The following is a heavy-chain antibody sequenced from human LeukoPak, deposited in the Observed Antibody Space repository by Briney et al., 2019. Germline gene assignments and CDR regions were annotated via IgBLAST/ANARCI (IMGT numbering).Heavy chain of an antibody. CDR3: ARLKSVTGTWTEYFQH. J-gene: IGHJ1*01. CDR2: INPNSGGT. D-gene: IGHD6-19*01. CDR1: GYTFTCYY. V-gene: IGHV1-2*02. Sequence: ASVKVSCKASGYTFTCYYMHWVRQAPGQGLEWMGWINPNSGGTNYAQKFQGRVTMTRDTSISTAYMDLSSLRSDDTAVYYCARLKSVTGTWTEYFQHWGQGTLVTVSS.